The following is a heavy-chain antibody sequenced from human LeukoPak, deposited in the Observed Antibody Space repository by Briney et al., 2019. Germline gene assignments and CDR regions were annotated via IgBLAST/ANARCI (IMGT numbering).Heavy chain of an antibody. D-gene: IGHD1-14*01. J-gene: IGHJ6*02. CDR3: AKVRTYFYHGLDV. V-gene: IGHV3-23*01. CDR1: GDSISTNH. Sequence: GTLSLTCAVSGDSISTNHWWSWVRQAPGKGLEWVSGISGTTSGTYYADSVKGRFTISRDNSKNTLFLQVNSLRAEDTAVYYCAKVRTYFYHGLDVWGQGTTVTVSS. CDR2: ISGTTSGT.